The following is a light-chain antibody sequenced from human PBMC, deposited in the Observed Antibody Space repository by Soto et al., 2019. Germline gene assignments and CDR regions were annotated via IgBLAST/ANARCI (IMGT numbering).Light chain of an antibody. V-gene: IGLV2-14*01. CDR2: DVS. Sequence: QSALTQPASVSGSPGQSVTISCTGTSSEVGGYNYVSWYQQHPGKAPKLMIYDVSKRPAGVSNRFSGTKSGNTASLTISRQQDEEDDDYYCTSETSCSCVFGRGTKLTVL. J-gene: IGLJ2*01. CDR1: SSEVGGYNY. CDR3: TSETSCSCV.